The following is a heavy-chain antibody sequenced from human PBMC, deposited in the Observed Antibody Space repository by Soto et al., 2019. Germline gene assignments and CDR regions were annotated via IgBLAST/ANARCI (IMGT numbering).Heavy chain of an antibody. CDR3: ARGVAVVAATFHYFDY. CDR2: ISYDGSNK. D-gene: IGHD2-15*01. J-gene: IGHJ4*02. Sequence: GGSLRLSCAASGFTFSSYGMHWVRQAPGKGLEWVAVISYDGSNKYYADSVKGRFTISRDNSKNTLYLQMNSLRAEDTAVYYCARGVAVVAATFHYFDYWGQGTLVTSPQ. CDR1: GFTFSSYG. V-gene: IGHV3-30*03.